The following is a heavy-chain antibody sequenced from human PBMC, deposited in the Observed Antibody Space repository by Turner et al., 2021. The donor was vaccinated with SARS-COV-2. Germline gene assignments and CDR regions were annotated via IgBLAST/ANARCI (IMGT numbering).Heavy chain of an antibody. V-gene: IGHV4-39*01. CDR1: GGSISSSSYY. Sequence: QLQLQESGPGLVKPSETLSLPCTFSGGSISSSSYYWGWIRQPPGKGLEWIGNIFYSGRTYYNPSLKSRVTISVDTSKNQFSLKLSSVTAADTAVYYCARLMDTAMDYYGMDVWGQGTTVTVSS. J-gene: IGHJ6*02. CDR3: ARLMDTAMDYYGMDV. CDR2: IFYSGRT. D-gene: IGHD5-18*01.